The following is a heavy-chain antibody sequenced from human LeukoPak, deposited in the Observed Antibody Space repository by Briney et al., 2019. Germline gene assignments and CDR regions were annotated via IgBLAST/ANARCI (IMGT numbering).Heavy chain of an antibody. Sequence: ASVKVSCKASGGTFSSYAISWVRQAPGQGLEWMGGIIPIFGTASYAQKFQGRVTITADESTRTAYMELSSLRSEDTAVYYCARDTRHRYCSSTSCYRGWLDPWGQGTLVTVSS. CDR1: GGTFSSYA. CDR3: ARDTRHRYCSSTSCYRGWLDP. CDR2: IIPIFGTA. V-gene: IGHV1-69*13. D-gene: IGHD2-2*01. J-gene: IGHJ5*02.